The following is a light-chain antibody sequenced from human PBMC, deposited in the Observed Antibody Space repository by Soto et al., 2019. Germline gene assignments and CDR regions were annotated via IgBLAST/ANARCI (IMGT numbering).Light chain of an antibody. CDR1: ESVSSNQ. J-gene: IGKJ5*01. Sequence: VVLTQSPATLSLSPGERAALSCGASESVSSNQLAWYQQKPGLAPRLLIYDASSRASGIPERFSGSGSGTGLSLTISSLEPEDSAVYYCQQYGSSPITLGQGTRLEIK. CDR2: DAS. V-gene: IGKV3D-20*01. CDR3: QQYGSSPIT.